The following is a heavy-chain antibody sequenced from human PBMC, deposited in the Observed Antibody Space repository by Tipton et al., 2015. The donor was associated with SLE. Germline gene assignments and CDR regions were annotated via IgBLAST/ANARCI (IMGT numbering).Heavy chain of an antibody. J-gene: IGHJ6*02. CDR2: INGSGST. V-gene: IGHV4-34*01. Sequence: TLSLTCTVYGGSFNNFYWSWIRQPPEKGLEWIGEINGSGSTKYNPSLKSRVTISVDTSKNQFSLKLSSVTAADTAVYYCARRRECGSCPEAYAFYYGMDVWGQGTTVTVSS. CDR3: ARRRECGSCPEAYAFYYGMDV. CDR1: GGSFNNFY. D-gene: IGHD2-2*01.